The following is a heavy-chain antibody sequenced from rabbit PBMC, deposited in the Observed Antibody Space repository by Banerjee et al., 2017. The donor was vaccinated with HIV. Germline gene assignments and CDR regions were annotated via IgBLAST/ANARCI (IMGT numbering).Heavy chain of an antibody. CDR1: GFSCSNKCV. CDR2: MNSSSGNA. J-gene: IGHJ4*01. D-gene: IGHD4-1*01. V-gene: IGHV1S45*01. CDR3: ARVTGSVWGVGFGL. Sequence: QEQLVESGGDLVKPEGSLTLTCTASGFSCSNKCVMCWDRQAPGKGLEWIGCMNSSSGNAVYASWAKGRFTISKTSSTTVTLQMTSLTAADTATYFCARVTGSVWGVGFGLWGPGTLVTVS.